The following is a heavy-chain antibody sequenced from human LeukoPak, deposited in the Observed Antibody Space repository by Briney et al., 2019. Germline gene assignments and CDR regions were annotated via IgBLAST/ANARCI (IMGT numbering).Heavy chain of an antibody. CDR3: ARGVCSSTSCYGD. CDR2: ISSSSSYI. Sequence: KPGGSLRLSCAASGFTFSSYSMNWVRQAPGKGLEWVSSISSSSSYIYYADSVKGRFTISRDNAKNSLYLQMNSLRAEDTAVYYCARGVCSSTSCYGDWVQGTLVTVSS. V-gene: IGHV3-21*01. J-gene: IGHJ4*02. CDR1: GFTFSSYS. D-gene: IGHD2-2*01.